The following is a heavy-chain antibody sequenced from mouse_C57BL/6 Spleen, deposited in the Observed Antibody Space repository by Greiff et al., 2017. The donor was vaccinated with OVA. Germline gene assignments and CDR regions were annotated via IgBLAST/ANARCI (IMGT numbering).Heavy chain of an antibody. J-gene: IGHJ3*01. Sequence: EVQGVESGGGLVKPGGSLKLSCAASGFTFSDYGMHWVRQAPEKGLEWVAYISSGSSTIYYADTVKGRFTISRDNAKNTLFLQMTSLRSEDTAMYYCARSTTVVGHGFAYWGQGTLVTVSA. D-gene: IGHD1-1*01. V-gene: IGHV5-17*01. CDR3: ARSTTVVGHGFAY. CDR1: GFTFSDYG. CDR2: ISSGSSTI.